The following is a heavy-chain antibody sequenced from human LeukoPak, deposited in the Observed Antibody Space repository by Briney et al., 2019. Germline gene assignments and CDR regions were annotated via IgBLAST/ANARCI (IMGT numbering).Heavy chain of an antibody. V-gene: IGHV4-34*01. CDR2: INHSGST. Sequence: PSETLSLTCAVYGGSFSGYYWSWIRQPPGKGLEWIGEINHSGSTNYNPSLQSRVTISVDTSKNQFSLKLSSVTAADTAVYYCARPLWFGSSEGDYYYMDVWGKGTTVTVSS. CDR1: GGSFSGYY. J-gene: IGHJ6*03. D-gene: IGHD3-10*01. CDR3: ARPLWFGSSEGDYYYMDV.